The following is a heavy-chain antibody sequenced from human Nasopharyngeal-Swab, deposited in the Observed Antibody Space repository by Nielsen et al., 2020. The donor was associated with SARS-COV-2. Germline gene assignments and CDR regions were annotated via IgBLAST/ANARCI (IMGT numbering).Heavy chain of an antibody. J-gene: IGHJ4*02. D-gene: IGHD6-13*01. Sequence: SLKIPCAASGFTFDDYAMHRVRQAPGKGLEWVSGISWNSGSIGYADSVKGRFAISRDNAKNSLYLQMNSLRAEDTALYYCAKDKGRSSSWYDYWGQGTLVTVSS. CDR3: AKDKGRSSSWYDY. CDR2: ISWNSGSI. CDR1: GFTFDDYA. V-gene: IGHV3-9*01.